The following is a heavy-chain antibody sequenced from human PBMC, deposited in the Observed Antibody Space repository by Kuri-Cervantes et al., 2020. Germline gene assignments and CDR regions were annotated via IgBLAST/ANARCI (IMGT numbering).Heavy chain of an antibody. J-gene: IGHJ2*01. CDR2: ISSSSSNK. D-gene: IGHD1-26*01. CDR1: GFTFSGES. CDR3: AKDFSGSKLGWYFDL. V-gene: IGHV3-48*01. Sequence: GGSLRLSCEASGFTFSGESMNWVRQAPGKGLEWVSYISSSSSNKLYADSVKGRFTISRDNSKNTMYLQMNSLRAEDTAVYYCAKDFSGSKLGWYFDLWGRGTLVTVSS.